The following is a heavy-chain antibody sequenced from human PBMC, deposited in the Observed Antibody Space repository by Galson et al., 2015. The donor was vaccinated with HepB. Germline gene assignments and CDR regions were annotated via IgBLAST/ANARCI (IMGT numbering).Heavy chain of an antibody. Sequence: SLRLSCAASGFTFSDHYMGWVRQAPGKGLEWVGRARDKGNSYTTEYAASVKGRFTISRDDSKNSLYLQMNSLKGEDTAVYYCARDGQGQDYNYYMDVWGKGTTVTVSS. CDR1: GFTFSDHY. J-gene: IGHJ6*03. CDR2: ARDKGNSYTT. V-gene: IGHV3-72*01. CDR3: ARDGQGQDYNYYMDV.